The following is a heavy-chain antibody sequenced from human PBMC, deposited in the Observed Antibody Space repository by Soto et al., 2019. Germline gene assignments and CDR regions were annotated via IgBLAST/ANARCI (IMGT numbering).Heavy chain of an antibody. Sequence: QLQLVQSGAEVKKPGSSVKVSCKASGFTFSSYAISWVRHAPGQGLEWMGGIIPIFGTANYAQKFQGRVTIPADESTSTAYMELSRLRSEDTAVYYCARCGEMATLNNWGVPWGQGPLVNVSS. CDR2: IIPIFGTA. D-gene: IGHD2-15*01. CDR1: GFTFSSYA. V-gene: IGHV1-69*01. J-gene: IGHJ5*02. CDR3: ARCGEMATLNNWGVP.